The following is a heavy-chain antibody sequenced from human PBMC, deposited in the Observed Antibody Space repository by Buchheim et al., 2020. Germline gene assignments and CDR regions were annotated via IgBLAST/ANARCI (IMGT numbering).Heavy chain of an antibody. Sequence: QVQLVESGGGVVQPGRSLRLSCAASGFTFSSYGMHWVRQAPGKGLEWVAVIWYDGSNKYYADSVKGRFTISRDNSKNTLYLQMNSLRAEDTAVYYCARDGVVLMVYAPRSTDAFDIWGQGT. D-gene: IGHD2-8*01. CDR2: IWYDGSNK. J-gene: IGHJ3*02. V-gene: IGHV3-33*01. CDR1: GFTFSSYG. CDR3: ARDGVVLMVYAPRSTDAFDI.